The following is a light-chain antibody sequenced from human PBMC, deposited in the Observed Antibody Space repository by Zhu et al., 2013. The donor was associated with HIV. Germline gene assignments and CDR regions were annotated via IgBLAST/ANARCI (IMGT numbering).Light chain of an antibody. V-gene: IGKV3-11*01. CDR1: QSVGTY. CDR3: QQRDMWPIT. Sequence: IVLTQSPDTLSLSPGERATLSCRVSQSVGTYLAWYQQKPGQAPRLLIHDASNRATGIPARFSGSGSGTDFTLSISSLEPEDFAIYYCQQRDMWPITFGQGTRLEIK. J-gene: IGKJ5*01. CDR2: DAS.